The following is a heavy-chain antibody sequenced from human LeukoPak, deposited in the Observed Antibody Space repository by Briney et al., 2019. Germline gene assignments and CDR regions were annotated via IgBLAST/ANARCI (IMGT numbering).Heavy chain of an antibody. D-gene: IGHD2/OR15-2a*01. CDR2: TGST. CDR1: GGSISSSSYY. V-gene: IGHV4-39*01. J-gene: IGHJ4*02. Sequence: SETLSLTCTVSGGSISSSSYYWDWIRQPPGKGLEWIGYTGSTYSNPSLKSRVTISVDTSTNQFSLRLNSVTAADTAVYCCARRAVGGSMDYWGQGTLVTVSS. CDR3: ARRAVGGSMDY.